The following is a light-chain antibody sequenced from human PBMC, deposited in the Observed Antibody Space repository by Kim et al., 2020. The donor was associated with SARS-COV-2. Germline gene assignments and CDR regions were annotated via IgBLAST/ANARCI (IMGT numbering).Light chain of an antibody. CDR2: DVS. J-gene: IGLJ1*01. CDR3: SSYTSSSTLYV. V-gene: IGLV2-14*03. CDR1: SSDVGGYNY. Sequence: QSTTVSCTGTSSDVGGYNYVSLYQQHPGKAPKLMIYDVSNRPSGVSNRFSGSKSGNTASLTISGLQAEDEADYYCSSYTSSSTLYVFGTGTKVTVL.